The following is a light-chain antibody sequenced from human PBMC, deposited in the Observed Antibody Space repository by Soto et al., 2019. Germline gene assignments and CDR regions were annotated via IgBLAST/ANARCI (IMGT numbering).Light chain of an antibody. Sequence: EIVLTQSPGTLSLSPGERATLSCRASQTVNRAYMAWYQQKPGQAPSFLIYAASTRAVGIPDRFSASGSGTDFTLTISRLEPEDFAVYYCQQYSESPRTFGQGTKVEVK. V-gene: IGKV3-20*01. CDR3: QQYSESPRT. CDR1: QTVNRAY. CDR2: AAS. J-gene: IGKJ1*01.